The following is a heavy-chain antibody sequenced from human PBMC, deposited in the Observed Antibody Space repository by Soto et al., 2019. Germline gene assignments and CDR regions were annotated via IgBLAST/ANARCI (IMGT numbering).Heavy chain of an antibody. J-gene: IGHJ4*02. CDR3: ARDRLGYCSGGSCYYTDY. CDR1: GGTFSSYA. V-gene: IGHV1-69*18. D-gene: IGHD2-15*01. Sequence: QVQLVQSGAEVKKPGSSVKVSCKASGGTFSSYAISWVRQAPGQRLEWMGRIIPIFGTANYAQKFQGRVTITADESTSTAYMELSSLRSEDTAVYYCARDRLGYCSGGSCYYTDYWGQGTLVTVSS. CDR2: IIPIFGTA.